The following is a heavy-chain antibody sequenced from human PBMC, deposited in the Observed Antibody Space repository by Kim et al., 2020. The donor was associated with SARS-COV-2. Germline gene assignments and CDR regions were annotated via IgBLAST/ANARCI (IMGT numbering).Heavy chain of an antibody. J-gene: IGHJ4*02. Sequence: STYYADSVKGRFTISRHNSKNTRYLQMNSLRAEDTAVYYCARMATTGEDYWGQGTLVTVSS. CDR2: ST. D-gene: IGHD4-17*01. V-gene: IGHV3-53*04. CDR3: ARMATTGEDY.